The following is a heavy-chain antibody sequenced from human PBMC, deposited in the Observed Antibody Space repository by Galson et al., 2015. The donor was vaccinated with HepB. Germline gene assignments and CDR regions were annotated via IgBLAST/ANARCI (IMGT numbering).Heavy chain of an antibody. V-gene: IGHV3-7*01. Sequence: SLRLSCAASGFTFSNYWMGWVRQAPGKGLEWVANINHDGSDKPYVDSVKGRFTISRDNAKNSLYLQMDSLRAEDTAIYYCARADAGAFDYWGHGTLVTVSS. CDR2: INHDGSDK. D-gene: IGHD2-2*01. CDR1: GFTFSNYW. CDR3: ARADAGAFDY. J-gene: IGHJ4*01.